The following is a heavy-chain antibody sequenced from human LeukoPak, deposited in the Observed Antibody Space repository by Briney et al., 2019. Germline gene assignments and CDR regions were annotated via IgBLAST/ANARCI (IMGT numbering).Heavy chain of an antibody. CDR3: ARLTVTTPLDY. CDR2: IYYSGST. D-gene: IGHD4-17*01. Sequence: GSLRLSCAASGFTFSSYWMSWVRQAPGKGLEWIGSIYYSGSTYYNPSLKSRVTISVDTSKNQFSLKLSSVTAADTAVYYCARLTVTTPLDYWGQGTLVTVSS. CDR1: GFTFSSYW. V-gene: IGHV4-39*01. J-gene: IGHJ4*02.